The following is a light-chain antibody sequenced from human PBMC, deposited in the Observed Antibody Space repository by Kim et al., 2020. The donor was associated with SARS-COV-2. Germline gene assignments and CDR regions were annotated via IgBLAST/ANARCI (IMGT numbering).Light chain of an antibody. Sequence: ALRQTVRITCQGDSLRNYYASWYQQKPGQAPVLVIYGKNNRSSGIPDRFSGSSSGNTASLTITGAQAEDEADYYFNSRDSSGNHLVFGGGTQLTVL. CDR1: SLRNYY. J-gene: IGLJ2*01. CDR3: NSRDSSGNHLV. V-gene: IGLV3-19*01. CDR2: GKN.